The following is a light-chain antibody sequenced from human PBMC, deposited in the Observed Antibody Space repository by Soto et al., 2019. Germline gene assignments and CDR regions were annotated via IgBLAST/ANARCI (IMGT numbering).Light chain of an antibody. J-gene: IGKJ1*01. Sequence: DIVLTQSPGTLSLSPGERATLSCRASQSVSSNYLAWYQQNPGQAPRLLIYGASSGVTGIPDRFSGSGSGTDFTLTISRLEPEDFEVYYFQQYVTSPWTFGQGTKVEIK. V-gene: IGKV3-20*01. CDR3: QQYVTSPWT. CDR1: QSVSSNY. CDR2: GAS.